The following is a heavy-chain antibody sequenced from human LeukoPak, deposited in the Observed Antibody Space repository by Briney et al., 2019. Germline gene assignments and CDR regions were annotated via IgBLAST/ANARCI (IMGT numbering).Heavy chain of an antibody. CDR2: ITTSDGNT. CDR1: GFTFSSYT. D-gene: IGHD7-27*01. J-gene: IGHJ4*02. V-gene: IGHV3-23*01. CDR3: AKDGGLWVSAHWGDS. Sequence: GGSLRLSCAASGFTFSSYTMSWGRQAPGKGLEWVSTITTSDGNTYYADSVKGRFTVSRDNSKNTLFLQMNSLRAEDTAVYYCAKDGGLWVSAHWGDSWGRGTLVTVSS.